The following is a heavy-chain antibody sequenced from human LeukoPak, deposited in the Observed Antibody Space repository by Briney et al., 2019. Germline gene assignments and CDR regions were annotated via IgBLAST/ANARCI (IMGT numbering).Heavy chain of an antibody. Sequence: GGSLRLSCAASGFTFSSYGMHWVRQAPGKGLEWVAVISYDGSNKYYADSVKGRFTISRDNSKNTLYLQMNSLRAEDTAVYYCAKETRYSSGWYYYYYYMDVWGKGTTVTVSS. CDR3: AKETRYSSGWYYYYYYMDV. J-gene: IGHJ6*03. V-gene: IGHV3-30*18. CDR1: GFTFSSYG. D-gene: IGHD6-19*01. CDR2: ISYDGSNK.